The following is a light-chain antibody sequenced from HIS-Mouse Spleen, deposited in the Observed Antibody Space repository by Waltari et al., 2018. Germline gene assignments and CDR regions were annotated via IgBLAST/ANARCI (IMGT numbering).Light chain of an antibody. CDR2: GAS. V-gene: IGKV3-20*01. CDR1: QSVSSSY. Sequence: EIVSTQSPGTLSLSPGDRATVSCKASQSVSSSYLAWYQQKPGQAPRLLIYGASSRATGIPDRFSGSGSGTDFTLTISRLEPEDFAVYYCQQYGSSPLTFGGGTKVEIK. CDR3: QQYGSSPLT. J-gene: IGKJ4*01.